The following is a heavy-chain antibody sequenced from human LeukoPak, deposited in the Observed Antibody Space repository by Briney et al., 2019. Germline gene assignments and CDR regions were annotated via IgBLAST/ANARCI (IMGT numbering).Heavy chain of an antibody. CDR2: MNPNSGNT. V-gene: IGHV1-8*01. CDR1: GYTFTSYD. J-gene: IGHJ4*02. D-gene: IGHD3-3*01. CDR3: ARGKGGGQIFGVALGY. Sequence: ASVQVSCKASGYTFTSYDINWVRQATGQGLEWMGWMNPNSGNTGYAQKFQGRVTMTRNTSISTAYMELSSLRSEDTAVYYCARGKGGGQIFGVALGYWGQGTLVTVSS.